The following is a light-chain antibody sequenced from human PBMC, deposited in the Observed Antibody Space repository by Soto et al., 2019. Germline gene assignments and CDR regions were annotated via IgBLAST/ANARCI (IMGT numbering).Light chain of an antibody. CDR3: QQYYKWPLT. Sequence: EIVLTQSPGTLSLSRGERATLSCRASQSVSSSYLAWYQQKPGQAPRLLIYGASSRATGIPDRFSGSGSGTDFTLTISRLEPEDFAVYSCQQYYKWPLTFGQGTKVDIK. CDR2: GAS. V-gene: IGKV3-20*01. CDR1: QSVSSSY. J-gene: IGKJ1*01.